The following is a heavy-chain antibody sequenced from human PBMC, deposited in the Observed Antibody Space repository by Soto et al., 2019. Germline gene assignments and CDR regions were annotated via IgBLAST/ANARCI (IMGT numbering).Heavy chain of an antibody. D-gene: IGHD3-10*01. Sequence: QVQLQESGPGLVKPSETLSLTCTVFGGSISSYYWSWIRQPPGKGLEWIGYIYYSGSTNYNPSLKSRVTITVDTSKNQFSLKLSSVTAADTAVYYCARVWGGAFDIWGQGTMVTVSS. CDR1: GGSISSYY. J-gene: IGHJ3*02. V-gene: IGHV4-59*01. CDR3: ARVWGGAFDI. CDR2: IYYSGST.